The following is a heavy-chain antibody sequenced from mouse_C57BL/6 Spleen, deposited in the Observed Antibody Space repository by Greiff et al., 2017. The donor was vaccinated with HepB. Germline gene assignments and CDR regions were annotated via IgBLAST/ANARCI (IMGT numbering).Heavy chain of an antibody. CDR3: TRSLPGTDYAMDY. V-gene: IGHV5-9-1*02. CDR1: GFTFSSYA. D-gene: IGHD4-1*01. CDR2: ISSGGDYI. J-gene: IGHJ4*01. Sequence: EVKLQESGEGLVKPGGSLKLSCAASGFTFSSYAMSWVRQTPEKRLEWVAYISSGGDYIYYADTVKGRFTISRDNARNTLYLQMSSLKSEDTAMYYCTRSLPGTDYAMDYWGQGTSVTVSS.